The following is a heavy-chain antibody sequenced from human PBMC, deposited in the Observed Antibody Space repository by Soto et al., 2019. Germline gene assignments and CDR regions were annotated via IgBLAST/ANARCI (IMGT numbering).Heavy chain of an antibody. D-gene: IGHD4-17*01. CDR2: IYYSGST. CDR1: GGSISSGGYC. Sequence: SETLSLTCTVSGGSISSGGYCWSWIRQHPGKGLEWIGYIYYSGSTYYNPSLKSRVTISVDTSKNQFSLKLSSVTAADTAVYYCARQKIPPVSTTVVTPGWFDPWGQGTLVTVSS. J-gene: IGHJ5*02. CDR3: ARQKIPPVSTTVVTPGWFDP. V-gene: IGHV4-31*03.